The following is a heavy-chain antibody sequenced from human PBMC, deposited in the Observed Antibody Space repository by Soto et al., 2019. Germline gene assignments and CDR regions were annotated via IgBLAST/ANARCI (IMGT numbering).Heavy chain of an antibody. CDR2: INPNSGGT. D-gene: IGHD2-15*01. V-gene: IGHV1-2*04. J-gene: IGHJ6*02. CDR1: GYTFTGYY. Sequence: QVQLVQSGAEVKKPGASVKVSCKASGYTFTGYYMHWVRQAPGQGLEWMGWINPNSGGTNYAQKFQGWVTMTRDTSISTAYMELSRLRSDDTAVYYCARGGGYCSGGSCYLYYYGMDVWGQGTTVTVSS. CDR3: ARGGGYCSGGSCYLYYYGMDV.